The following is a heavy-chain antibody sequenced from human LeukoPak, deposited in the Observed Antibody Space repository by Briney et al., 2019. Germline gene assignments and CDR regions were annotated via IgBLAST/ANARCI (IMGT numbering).Heavy chain of an antibody. CDR1: GFTFSDYY. D-gene: IGHD1-26*01. V-gene: IGHV3-15*01. J-gene: IGHJ4*02. CDR3: QGGKF. CDR2: IKSKTDGGTT. Sequence: PGGSLRLSCAASGFTFSDYYMSWIRQAPGKGLEWVGRIKSKTDGGTTGYAAPVRGRFSISRDDSKNTLYLQMNSLKSEDTAVYYCQGGKFWGQGTLVTVSS.